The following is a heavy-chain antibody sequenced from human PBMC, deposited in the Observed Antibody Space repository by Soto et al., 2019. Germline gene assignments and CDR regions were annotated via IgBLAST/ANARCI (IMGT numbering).Heavy chain of an antibody. Sequence: ASVKVSCKTSGYTFSSTGISWVRQAPGQGLEWMGWISPYEGNTYYAQRLQGRVTMTTDTSTSTAYMELRSLTSDDTAVYFCARDLDGSGNYYTNYWGQGTLVTVSS. CDR1: GYTFSSTG. J-gene: IGHJ4*02. CDR3: ARDLDGSGNYYTNY. D-gene: IGHD3-10*01. V-gene: IGHV1-18*01. CDR2: ISPYEGNT.